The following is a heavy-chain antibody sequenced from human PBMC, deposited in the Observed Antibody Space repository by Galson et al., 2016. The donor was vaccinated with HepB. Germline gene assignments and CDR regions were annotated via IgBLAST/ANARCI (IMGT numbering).Heavy chain of an antibody. V-gene: IGHV3-21*01. Sequence: SLRLSCAASGFTFSNYNMNWVRQAPGKGLEWVSFITSSSQYINYADSVKGRFTISRDNAKHSLFLQMNSLRVEDTAVYYCAREQLGGPLPFDYWGQGTLVTVSS. D-gene: IGHD6-6*01. CDR2: ITSSSQYI. CDR3: AREQLGGPLPFDY. CDR1: GFTFSNYN. J-gene: IGHJ4*02.